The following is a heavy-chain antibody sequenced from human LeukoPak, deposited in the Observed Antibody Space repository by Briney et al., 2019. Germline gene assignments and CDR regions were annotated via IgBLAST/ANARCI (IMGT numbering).Heavy chain of an antibody. CDR2: ISGSGGST. J-gene: IGHJ3*02. CDR3: AKDRNHYDAFDI. V-gene: IGHV3-23*01. CDR1: GFTFSSYA. Sequence: GGSLRLSCAAPGFTFSSYAMTWVRQAPGKGLEWVSAISGSGGSTYYADSVKGRFTISRDNSKNTLYLQMNSLRAEDTAVYYCAKDRNHYDAFDIWGQGTMVTVSS. D-gene: IGHD1-14*01.